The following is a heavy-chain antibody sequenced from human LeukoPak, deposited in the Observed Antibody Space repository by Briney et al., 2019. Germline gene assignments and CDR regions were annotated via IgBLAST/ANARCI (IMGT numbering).Heavy chain of an antibody. CDR1: GFTFSTYS. V-gene: IGHV3-21*01. CDR3: AKNSGRTGWFDP. J-gene: IGHJ5*02. D-gene: IGHD4-23*01. CDR2: ISSSSSYI. Sequence: GGSLRLSSAASGFTFSTYSMNWVRQAPGKGLEWVSSISSSSSYIYYADSVKGRFTISRDNAKNSLYLQMNSLRAEDTAVYYCAKNSGRTGWFDPWGQGTLVTVSS.